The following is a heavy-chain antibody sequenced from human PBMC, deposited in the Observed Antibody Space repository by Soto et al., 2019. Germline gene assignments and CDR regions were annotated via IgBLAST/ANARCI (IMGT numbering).Heavy chain of an antibody. Sequence: QVQLVQSGAEVKKPGSSVKVSCKASGGTFSSYTISWVRQAPGQGLEWMGRIIPILGIANYAQKFQGRVTIPADKSTSTAYMDLSSLRSEDTAVYYCAYAYYYDSSGYLYYFDYWGQGTLVTVSS. CDR1: GGTFSSYT. V-gene: IGHV1-69*02. J-gene: IGHJ4*02. D-gene: IGHD3-22*01. CDR2: IIPILGIA. CDR3: AYAYYYDSSGYLYYFDY.